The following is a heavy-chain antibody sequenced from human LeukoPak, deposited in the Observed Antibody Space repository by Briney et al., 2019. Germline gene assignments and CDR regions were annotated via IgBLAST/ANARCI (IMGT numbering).Heavy chain of an antibody. CDR1: GYTFTSYT. Sequence: ASVKVSCKASGYTFTSYTMHWVRQAPGQRLEWMGWINAGNGNTKYSQKFQGRVTITRDTSASTAYMELSSLRSEDTAVYYCARDVWIQLWLPRLGYYYGMDVWGQGTTVTVSS. D-gene: IGHD5-18*01. CDR3: ARDVWIQLWLPRLGYYYGMDV. V-gene: IGHV1-3*01. CDR2: INAGNGNT. J-gene: IGHJ6*02.